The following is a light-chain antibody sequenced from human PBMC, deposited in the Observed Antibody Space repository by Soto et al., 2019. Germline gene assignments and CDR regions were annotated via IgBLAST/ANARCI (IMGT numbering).Light chain of an antibody. V-gene: IGKV3-20*01. CDR2: GAS. CDR1: QRIDSRY. Sequence: QAPRTTRHPLVDRATXSCRSSQRIDSRYLAWYQRKPGQAPRLLIYGASGRATGIPDRFSGSGSGTDFTLTISRLESEDFAVYYCQQYGSLPGTFGQGTKVDIK. J-gene: IGKJ1*01. CDR3: QQYGSLPGT.